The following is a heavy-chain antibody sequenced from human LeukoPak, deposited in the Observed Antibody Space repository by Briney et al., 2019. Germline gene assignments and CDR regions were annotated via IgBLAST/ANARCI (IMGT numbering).Heavy chain of an antibody. CDR1: GVSISSSSYY. J-gene: IGHJ4*02. CDR3: ARGSSGWYSWDY. CDR2: IYYSGCT. D-gene: IGHD6-19*01. V-gene: IGHV4-39*01. Sequence: SETLSLACTVSGVSISSSSYYWGWVRQPPGQGLAWIGTIYYSGCTYYNPSLKSRVTISVDTSKDLFSLKLSSVTAADTAVYYCARGSSGWYSWDYWGQGTLVTVSS.